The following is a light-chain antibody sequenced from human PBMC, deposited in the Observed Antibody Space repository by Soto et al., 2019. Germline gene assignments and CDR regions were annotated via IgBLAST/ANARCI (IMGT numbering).Light chain of an antibody. CDR1: QTISSW. V-gene: IGKV1-5*03. CDR2: KAS. J-gene: IGKJ5*01. CDR3: QQYETLPT. Sequence: VTITCRASQTISSWLAWYQQKPGKAPKLLIYKASTLKSGVPSRFSGSGSGTEFTLTISSLQPDDIATDYCQQYETLPTFGQGTRLEIK.